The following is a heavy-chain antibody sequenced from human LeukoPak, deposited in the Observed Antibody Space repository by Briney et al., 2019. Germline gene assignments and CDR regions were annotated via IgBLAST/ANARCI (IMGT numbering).Heavy chain of an antibody. V-gene: IGHV4-38-2*01. CDR2: IYHSGST. Sequence: PSETLSLTCAVSGYSISSGYYWGWIRQPPGKALEWIGSIYHSGSTYYNPSLKSRVTISVDTSKNQFSLKLSSVTAADTAVYYCARGPPYYDFWSGYSPNYYYYYMDVWGKGTTVTVSS. D-gene: IGHD3-3*01. CDR3: ARGPPYYDFWSGYSPNYYYYYMDV. CDR1: GYSISSGYY. J-gene: IGHJ6*03.